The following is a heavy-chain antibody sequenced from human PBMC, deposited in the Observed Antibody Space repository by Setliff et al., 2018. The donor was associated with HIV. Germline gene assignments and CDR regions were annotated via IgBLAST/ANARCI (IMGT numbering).Heavy chain of an antibody. CDR1: GLTFSDYA. CDR3: ANRPSDPPSY. J-gene: IGHJ4*02. CDR2: ISGSDINT. Sequence: PGGSLRLSCAASGLTFSDYAMSWVRQAPGKGLEWVSAISGSDINTYYADSVKGRFTISRDNSKNMLYLQMNTLRAEDTAVYFCANRPSDPPSYWGQGTLVTVSS. V-gene: IGHV3-23*01.